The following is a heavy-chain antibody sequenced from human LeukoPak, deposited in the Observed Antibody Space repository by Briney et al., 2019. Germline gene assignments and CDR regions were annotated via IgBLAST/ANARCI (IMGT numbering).Heavy chain of an antibody. V-gene: IGHV1-8*01. CDR1: GYTFTSYD. J-gene: IGHJ6*02. CDR2: MNPNSGNT. CDR3: AREGADYGGNEYYYYGMDV. D-gene: IGHD4-23*01. Sequence: ASVKVSCKASGYTFTSYDINWVRQATGQGLEWMGWMNPNSGNTGYAQKFQGRVTMTRNTSISTAYMELSSLRSEDTAVYYCAREGADYGGNEYYYYGMDVWGQGTTVTVSS.